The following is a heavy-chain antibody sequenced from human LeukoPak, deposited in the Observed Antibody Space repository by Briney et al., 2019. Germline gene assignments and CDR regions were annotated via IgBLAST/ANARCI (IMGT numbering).Heavy chain of an antibody. CDR1: GFTFSAYA. Sequence: EGSLRLSCVASGFTFSAYAMNWVRQAPGKGPEWVAFVGGDAKTFYADSVKGRFSISRDNSKNTLSLQMDSLRPEDTAVYYCAKDSRSYNGIYDPFDIWGQGTMVIVSS. CDR3: AKDSRSYNGIYDPFDI. J-gene: IGHJ3*02. D-gene: IGHD2/OR15-2a*01. V-gene: IGHV3-23*01. CDR2: VGGDAKT.